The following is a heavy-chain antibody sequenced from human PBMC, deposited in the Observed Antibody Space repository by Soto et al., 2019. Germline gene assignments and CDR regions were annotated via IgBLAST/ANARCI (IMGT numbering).Heavy chain of an antibody. CDR1: GYPFSSYG. CDR2: ISAYNGNT. D-gene: IGHD3-3*01. V-gene: IGHV1-18*01. CDR3: ARLLGRKDFWSGFYYYMDV. Sequence: ASVKVSCKASGYPFSSYGFTWVRQAPGQGHDWMGWISAYNGNTKYAQKLQGRVTMTTDTSTNTAYMELRSLRSDDTAVYYCARLLGRKDFWSGFYYYMDVWGKGTTVTVSS. J-gene: IGHJ6*03.